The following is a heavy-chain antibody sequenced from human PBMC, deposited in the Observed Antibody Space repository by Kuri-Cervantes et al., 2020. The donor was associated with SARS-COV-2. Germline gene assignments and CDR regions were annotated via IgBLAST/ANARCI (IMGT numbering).Heavy chain of an antibody. D-gene: IGHD4-17*01. Sequence: GGSLRFSCAASGFIFNNHGLHWVRQAPGKGLEWVAVIWFDGSNEYYADSVKGRFTISRDNSKDTVYLQMNSLRAEDTAVYYCARGRATVTVIGAFDIWGQGTMVTVSS. CDR3: ARGRATVTVIGAFDI. CDR2: IWFDGSNE. J-gene: IGHJ3*02. CDR1: GFIFNNHG. V-gene: IGHV3-33*01.